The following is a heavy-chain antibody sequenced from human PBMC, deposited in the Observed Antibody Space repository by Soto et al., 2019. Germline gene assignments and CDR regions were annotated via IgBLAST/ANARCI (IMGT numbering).Heavy chain of an antibody. V-gene: IGHV3-53*01. CDR3: AGDGIGDKYFDF. D-gene: IGHD4-17*01. J-gene: IGHJ4*02. Sequence: EVQLVKSGGGLIQPGGSLRLSCAASGITATNGHMNWVRQAPGKGLEWVSVIYSDANRYYAYSVKGRFTISRDTSKNTEYLQMSGPRAEDTADYYGAGDGIGDKYFDFWGQGSLVTVSS. CDR2: IYSDANR. CDR1: GITATNGH.